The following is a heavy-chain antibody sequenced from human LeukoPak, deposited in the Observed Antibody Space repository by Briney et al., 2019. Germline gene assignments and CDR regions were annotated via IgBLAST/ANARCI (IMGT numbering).Heavy chain of an antibody. Sequence: GGSLRLSCAASGSTFSSYSMNWVRQAPGKGLEWVSYISSSSSTIYYADSVKGRFTISRDNAKNSLYLQMNSLRAEDTAVYYCARALSGSRAEYFQHWGQGTLVTVSS. V-gene: IGHV3-48*01. J-gene: IGHJ1*01. CDR1: GSTFSSYS. CDR2: ISSSSSTI. D-gene: IGHD3-10*01. CDR3: ARALSGSRAEYFQH.